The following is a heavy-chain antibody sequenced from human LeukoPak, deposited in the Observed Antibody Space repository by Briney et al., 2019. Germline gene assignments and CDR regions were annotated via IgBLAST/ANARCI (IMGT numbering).Heavy chain of an antibody. CDR1: GGSISSSSYY. CDR3: ARHYDSSGYYPNWFDP. D-gene: IGHD3-22*01. CDR2: IYYSGST. Sequence: PSETLSLTCTVSGGSISSSSYYWGWIRRPPGKGLEWIGSIYYSGSTYYNPSLKSRVTISVDTSKNQFSLKLSSVTAADTAVYYCARHYDSSGYYPNWFDPWGQGTLVTVSS. J-gene: IGHJ5*02. V-gene: IGHV4-39*01.